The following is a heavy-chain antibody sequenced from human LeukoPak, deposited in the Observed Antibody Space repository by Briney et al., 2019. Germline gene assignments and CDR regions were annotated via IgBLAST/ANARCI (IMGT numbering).Heavy chain of an antibody. J-gene: IGHJ4*02. D-gene: IGHD2/OR15-2a*01. CDR3: AREGILLFDY. Sequence: PGGSLRLSCAASGFTFDDYAMNWVRQAPVKGLEWVSYISSSGSTIYYADSVKGRFTISRDNAKNSLYLQMNSLRAEDTAVYYCAREGILLFDYWGQGTLVTVSS. CDR1: GFTFDDYA. V-gene: IGHV3-48*03. CDR2: ISSSGSTI.